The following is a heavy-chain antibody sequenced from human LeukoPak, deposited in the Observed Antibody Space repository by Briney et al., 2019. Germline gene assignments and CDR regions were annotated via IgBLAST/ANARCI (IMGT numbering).Heavy chain of an antibody. CDR1: GFTFSTYN. CDR3: ARRAGAYSHPYDY. Sequence: GGSLRLSCAASGFTFSTYNMNWVRHAPGKGLEWVSGISGSGDITYYADSVKGRFTISRDNSKNTLYLQMNSLRAEDTAVYYCARRAGAYSHPYDYWGQGTLVTVSS. D-gene: IGHD4/OR15-4a*01. J-gene: IGHJ4*02. V-gene: IGHV3-23*01. CDR2: ISGSGDIT.